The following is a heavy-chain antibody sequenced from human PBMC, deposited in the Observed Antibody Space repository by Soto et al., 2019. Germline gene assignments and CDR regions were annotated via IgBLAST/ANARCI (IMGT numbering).Heavy chain of an antibody. J-gene: IGHJ4*02. CDR3: ARHVVGATPAFDY. Sequence: TGESLKISCTGTGYTFTNSWIAWVRQMPGKGLEWMAMIYPGDSESRYSPSFEDQITISADKSISTAYLQWSSLKASDTAMYYCARHVVGATPAFDYWGQGTLVTVSS. CDR1: GYTFTNSW. V-gene: IGHV5-51*01. D-gene: IGHD1-26*01. CDR2: IYPGDSES.